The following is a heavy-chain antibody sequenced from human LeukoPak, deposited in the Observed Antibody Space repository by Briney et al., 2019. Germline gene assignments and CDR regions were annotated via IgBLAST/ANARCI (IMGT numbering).Heavy chain of an antibody. D-gene: IGHD1-26*01. Sequence: ASVKVSCKASGYTFSDYYMHWVRQAPGKGLEWMGGFDPEDGETIYAQKFQGRVTMTEDTSTDTAYMELSSLRSEDTAVYYCARRGWELLGDYWGQGTLVTVSS. CDR2: FDPEDGET. J-gene: IGHJ4*02. V-gene: IGHV1-24*01. CDR1: GYTFSDYY. CDR3: ARRGWELLGDY.